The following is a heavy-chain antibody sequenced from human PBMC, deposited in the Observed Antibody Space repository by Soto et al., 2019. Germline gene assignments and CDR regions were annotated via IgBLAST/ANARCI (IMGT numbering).Heavy chain of an antibody. CDR1: GGSISSYY. Sequence: TSETLSLTCTVSGGSISSYYWSWIRQPPGKGLEWIGYIYYSGSTNYNPSLKSRVTISVDTSKNQFSLKLSSVTAADTAVYYCARDAGYCSGGSCYANNWFDPWGQGTLVTVSS. CDR3: ARDAGYCSGGSCYANNWFDP. V-gene: IGHV4-59*01. CDR2: IYYSGST. D-gene: IGHD2-15*01. J-gene: IGHJ5*02.